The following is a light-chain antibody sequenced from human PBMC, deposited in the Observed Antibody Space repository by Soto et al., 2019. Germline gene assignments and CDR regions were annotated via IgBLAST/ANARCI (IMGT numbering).Light chain of an antibody. CDR1: QSVSSY. Sequence: EIVLTQSPATQSVSPGDRATLSCRASQSVSSYLAWYQQKPGQAPRLLIYGASTRATDMPGRFSGRGAGAEFTLTISSLQSEDFAVYYCQQYRSWPRTFGQGTKVDIK. V-gene: IGKV3-15*01. CDR2: GAS. CDR3: QQYRSWPRT. J-gene: IGKJ1*01.